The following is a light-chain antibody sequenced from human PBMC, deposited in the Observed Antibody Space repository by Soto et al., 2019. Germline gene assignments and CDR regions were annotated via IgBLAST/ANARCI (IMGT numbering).Light chain of an antibody. CDR3: SSYTSISTDV. Sequence: QSALTQPASVSGSPGQSITISCTGTSSDVCGYNFVSWYQQHPDKAPKLMIYDVTNRPSGVSNRFSGSKSGNTASLPISGLQAEYEADYYCSSYTSISTDVFGTGTKLTVL. J-gene: IGLJ1*01. CDR1: SSDVCGYNF. CDR2: DVT. V-gene: IGLV2-14*01.